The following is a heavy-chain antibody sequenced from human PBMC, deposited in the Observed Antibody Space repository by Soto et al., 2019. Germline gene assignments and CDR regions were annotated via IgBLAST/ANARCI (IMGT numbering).Heavy chain of an antibody. CDR2: ISGSGGST. J-gene: IGHJ6*02. D-gene: IGHD5-18*01. Sequence: GGSLRLSCAASGFTFSSYAMSWVRQAPGKGLEWVSAISGSGGSTYYADSVKGRFTISRDSSKNTLYLQMNSLRAEDTAVYYCAKDSWIQLWSPRDYYGMDVWGQGTTVTVSS. V-gene: IGHV3-23*01. CDR1: GFTFSSYA. CDR3: AKDSWIQLWSPRDYYGMDV.